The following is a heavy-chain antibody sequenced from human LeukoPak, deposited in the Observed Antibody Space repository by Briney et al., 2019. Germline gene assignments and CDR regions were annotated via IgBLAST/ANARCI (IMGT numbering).Heavy chain of an antibody. CDR3: AGESQQRWYRGRGSYYFDY. V-gene: IGHV1-2*02. D-gene: IGHD6-13*01. J-gene: IGHJ4*02. CDR2: INPNSGGT. CDR1: GYTFTGYY. Sequence: ASVKVSCKASGYTFTGYYMHWVRQAPGQGLEWMGWINPNSGGTNYAQKFQGRVTMTRDTSISTAYMELSRLRSDDTAVYYCAGESQQRWYRGRGSYYFDYWGQGTLVTVSS.